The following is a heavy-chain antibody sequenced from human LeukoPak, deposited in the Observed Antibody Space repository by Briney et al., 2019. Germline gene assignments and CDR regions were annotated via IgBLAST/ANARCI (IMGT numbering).Heavy chain of an antibody. CDR1: GFTFDDYG. J-gene: IGHJ3*02. D-gene: IGHD1-1*01. CDR3: ATGRYNWSGLGAFDI. Sequence: GGSLRLSCAASGFTFDDYGMSWVRQAPGKGLEWVSFIYSGVSTYYADSVKGRFTISRDSSKNTLYLQMNSLRDEDTAVYYCATGRYNWSGLGAFDIWGQGTMVTVSS. CDR2: IYSGVST. V-gene: IGHV3-53*01.